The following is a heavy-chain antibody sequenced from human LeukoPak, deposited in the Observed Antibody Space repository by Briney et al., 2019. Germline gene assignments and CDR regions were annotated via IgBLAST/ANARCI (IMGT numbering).Heavy chain of an antibody. CDR1: GFTFSGYW. Sequence: GGSLRLSCAASGFTFSGYWMIWVRQAPGKGLEWVANIKQDGSVKYYVASVSGRFTISRDNAKNLLYLQMNSLRDEDTAVYYCVRDSGGYSSVWYDAFDVWGRGTKVTVSS. V-gene: IGHV3-7*01. CDR2: IKQDGSVK. CDR3: VRDSGGYSSVWYDAFDV. J-gene: IGHJ3*01. D-gene: IGHD6-19*01.